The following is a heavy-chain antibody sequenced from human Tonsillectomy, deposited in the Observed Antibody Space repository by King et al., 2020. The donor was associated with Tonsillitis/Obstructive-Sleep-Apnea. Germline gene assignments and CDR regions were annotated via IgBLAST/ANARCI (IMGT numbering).Heavy chain of an antibody. Sequence: VQLVESGGGLVKPGGSLRLSCATSGFTFINAWMSWVRQAPGKGLEWVGRIQSQADGGTTDYAAPAKGRFTISRDDSRNTLFLQMNSLKTEDTGVYYCTIAPAARGVPYYYYFYMDVWGTGTTVTVSS. CDR1: GFTFINAW. J-gene: IGHJ6*03. CDR3: TIAPAARGVPYYYYFYMDV. CDR2: IQSQADGGTT. D-gene: IGHD2-2*01. V-gene: IGHV3-15*01.